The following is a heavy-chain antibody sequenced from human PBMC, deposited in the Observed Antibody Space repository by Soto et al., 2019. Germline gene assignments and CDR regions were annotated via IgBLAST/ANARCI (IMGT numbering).Heavy chain of an antibody. J-gene: IGHJ4*02. Sequence: EVQLVESGGGLLQPGGSLRLSCAASGFTFSDYWMYWVRQDPGKGLAWASRINTDGSVTNYADSVKGRFTISRDNAKNTLYLQMNTLRTEDTAVYYCARASMGTLDYWGKGTLVTVSP. D-gene: IGHD7-27*01. V-gene: IGHV3-74*01. CDR3: ARASMGTLDY. CDR1: GFTFSDYW. CDR2: INTDGSVT.